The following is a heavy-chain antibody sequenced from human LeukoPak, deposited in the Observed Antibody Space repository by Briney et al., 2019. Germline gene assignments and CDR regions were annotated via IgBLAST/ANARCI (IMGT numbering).Heavy chain of an antibody. CDR2: INHSGST. CDR1: GGSFSGYY. J-gene: IGHJ4*02. CDR3: ARGIAAAGIRY. V-gene: IGHV4-34*01. D-gene: IGHD6-13*01. Sequence: SETLSLTCAVYGGSFSGYYWSWIRQPPGKGLEWIGEINHSGSTNYNPSLKSRVTISVDTSKNQFSLKLSSVTAADTAVYYCARGIAAAGIRYWGQGTLVTVSS.